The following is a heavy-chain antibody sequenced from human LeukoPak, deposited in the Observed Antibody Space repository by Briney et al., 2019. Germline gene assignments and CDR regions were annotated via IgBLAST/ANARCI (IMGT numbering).Heavy chain of an antibody. CDR3: ARDFDTLTGYYWKSFDY. CDR2: ISYDGINK. D-gene: IGHD3-9*01. Sequence: PAGGSLRLSCAASGFTFSTYGMHWVRQAPGKGLEWMAVISYDGINKDYADSVKDRFTVSRDNSKNTLYLQMYSLRAEDTAVYFYARDFDTLTGYYWKSFDYWGQGTLVTVSS. V-gene: IGHV3-30*03. J-gene: IGHJ4*02. CDR1: GFTFSTYG.